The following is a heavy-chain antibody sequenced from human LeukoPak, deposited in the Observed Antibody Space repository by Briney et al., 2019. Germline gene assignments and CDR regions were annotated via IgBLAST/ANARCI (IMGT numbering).Heavy chain of an antibody. V-gene: IGHV1-69*13. CDR3: ARGAGYYDSSGYVVYYFDY. CDR1: GGTFSSYA. D-gene: IGHD3-22*01. J-gene: IGHJ4*02. Sequence: ASVKVSCKASGGTFSSYAISWVRQAPGQGLEWMGGIIPIFGTANYAQKFQGRVTITADESTSTAYMELSSLRSEDTAVYYCARGAGYYDSSGYVVYYFDYWGQGTLVTVSS. CDR2: IIPIFGTA.